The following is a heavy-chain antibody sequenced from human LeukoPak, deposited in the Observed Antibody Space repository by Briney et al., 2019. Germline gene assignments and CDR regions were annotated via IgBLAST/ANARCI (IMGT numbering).Heavy chain of an antibody. CDR3: ARGFLGGTDQYFDS. D-gene: IGHD6-19*01. CDR1: GFTFSTYA. CDR2: IGGGGTTT. Sequence: GGSLRLSCAASGFTFSTYAMNWVRQAPAKGLEWVSTIGGGGTTTDYADSVKDRFTISRDNSKNTLYLQMNSLRAEDTAVYFCARGFLGGTDQYFDSWGQGTLVTVSS. J-gene: IGHJ4*02. V-gene: IGHV3-23*01.